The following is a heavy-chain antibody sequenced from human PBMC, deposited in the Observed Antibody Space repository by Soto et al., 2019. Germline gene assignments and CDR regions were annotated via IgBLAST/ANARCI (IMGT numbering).Heavy chain of an antibody. CDR3: AREGYYYDSSGYYFFDY. CDR1: GFTFSSYS. D-gene: IGHD3-22*01. V-gene: IGHV3-21*01. Sequence: PGGSLRLSCAASGFTFSSYSMNWVRQAPGKGLEWVSSISSRSSYIYYADSVKGRFTISRDNAKNSLYLQMNSLRAEDTAVYYCAREGYYYDSSGYYFFDYWGQGTLVTVSS. CDR2: ISSRSSYI. J-gene: IGHJ4*02.